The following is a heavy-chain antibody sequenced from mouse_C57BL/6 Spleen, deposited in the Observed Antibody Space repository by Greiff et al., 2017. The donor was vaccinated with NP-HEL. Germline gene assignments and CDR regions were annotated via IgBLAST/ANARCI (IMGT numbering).Heavy chain of an antibody. Sequence: VQLQQSGPELVKPGASVKISCKASGYAFSSSWMNWVKQRPGKGLEWIGRIYPGDGDTNYNGKFKGKATLTADKSSSTAYMQLSSLTSEDSAVYFCARSPYVAYWGQGTLVTVSA. CDR2: IYPGDGDT. CDR3: ARSPYVAY. J-gene: IGHJ3*01. D-gene: IGHD2-12*01. CDR1: GYAFSSSW. V-gene: IGHV1-82*01.